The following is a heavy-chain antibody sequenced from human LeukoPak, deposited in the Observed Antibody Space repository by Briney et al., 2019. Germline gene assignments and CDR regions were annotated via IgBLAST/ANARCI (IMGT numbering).Heavy chain of an antibody. D-gene: IGHD3-10*01. CDR3: AGRGSGSYFDF. V-gene: IGHV3-11*01. CDR2: ISSSSSTI. Sequence: LSLTCTVSGGSISSSSYYWGWIRQPPGKGLEWVSYISSSSSTIYYADSVKGRFTISRDNAKNSLYLQMNSLRAEDTAVYYCAGRGSGSYFDFWGQGTLVTVSS. CDR1: GGSISSSSYY. J-gene: IGHJ4*02.